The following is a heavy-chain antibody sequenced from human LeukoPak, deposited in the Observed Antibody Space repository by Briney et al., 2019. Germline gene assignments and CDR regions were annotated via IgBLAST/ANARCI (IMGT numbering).Heavy chain of an antibody. CDR1: GYTFTDYY. J-gene: IGHJ3*02. CDR3: ALLVVVPHLGDAFDI. CDR2: VDPEDGET. D-gene: IGHD3-22*01. V-gene: IGHV1-69-2*01. Sequence: GASVKVSCKASGYTFTDYYMHWVQQAPGKGLEWMGRVDPEDGETIYAEKFQGRVTITADTSTDTAYMELSSLRSEDTAVYYCALLVVVPHLGDAFDIWGQGTMVTVSS.